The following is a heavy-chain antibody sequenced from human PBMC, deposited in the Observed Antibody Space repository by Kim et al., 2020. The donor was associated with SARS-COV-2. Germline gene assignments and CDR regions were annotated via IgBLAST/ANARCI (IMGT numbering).Heavy chain of an antibody. Sequence: SETLSLTCAVYGGSFSGYYWSLIRQPPGKGLEWIGEINHSGSTNYNPSLKSRVTISVDTSKNQFSLKLSLVTAADTAVYYCARGEYSSSWYGPRRYFDLWGRGTLVTVSS. D-gene: IGHD6-13*01. CDR1: GGSFSGYY. CDR2: INHSGST. J-gene: IGHJ2*01. CDR3: ARGEYSSSWYGPRRYFDL. V-gene: IGHV4-34*01.